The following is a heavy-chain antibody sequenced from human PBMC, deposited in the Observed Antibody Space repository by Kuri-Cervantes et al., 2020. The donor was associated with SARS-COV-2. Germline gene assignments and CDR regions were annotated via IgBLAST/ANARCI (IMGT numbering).Heavy chain of an antibody. D-gene: IGHD3-10*01. V-gene: IGHV3-11*04. CDR1: GFTFSDYY. Sequence: GSLRLSCAASGFTFSDYYMSWIRQAPGKGLEWVSYISSSGSTIYYADSVKGRFTISRDNAKNSLYLQMNSLRAEDTAVYYCARSIWFGEGYYYMDVWGKGTTVTVSS. CDR3: ARSIWFGEGYYYMDV. CDR2: ISSSGSTI. J-gene: IGHJ6*03.